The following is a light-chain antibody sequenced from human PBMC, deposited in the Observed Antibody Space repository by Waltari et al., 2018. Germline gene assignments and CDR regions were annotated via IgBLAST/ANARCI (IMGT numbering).Light chain of an antibody. CDR1: NLGEKH. J-gene: IGLJ2*01. CDR3: QAWDSSTAHVV. CDR2: QDH. Sequence: FELTQPPSVSVSPGQTAPITCSAYNLGEKHVCWYQQQPGQSPVLVIYQDHIRPSGIPERFSGSNSGNTATLTIGETQAMDEADYFCQAWDSSTAHVVFGGGTKLTVL. V-gene: IGLV3-1*01.